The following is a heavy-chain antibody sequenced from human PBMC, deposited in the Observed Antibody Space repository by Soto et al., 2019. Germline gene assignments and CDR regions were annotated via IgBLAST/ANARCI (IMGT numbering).Heavy chain of an antibody. Sequence: QLQLQESGPGLVKPSETPSLTCTVSGGSISSSSYYWGWIRQPPGKGLEWIGSIYYRGNTYYNPSLKSRVTISVDTSKNHVSLNLSSVTAADTAVYYCARVDSSGGLDSWGQGILVTVSS. D-gene: IGHD3-22*01. J-gene: IGHJ4*02. CDR1: GGSISSSSYY. CDR2: IYYRGNT. V-gene: IGHV4-39*02. CDR3: ARVDSSGGLDS.